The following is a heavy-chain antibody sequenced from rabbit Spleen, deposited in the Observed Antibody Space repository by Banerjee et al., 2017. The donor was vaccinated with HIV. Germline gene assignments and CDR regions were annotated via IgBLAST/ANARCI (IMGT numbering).Heavy chain of an antibody. CDR3: ARDLAGAIGWNLYL. V-gene: IGHV1S47*01. CDR2: IDPVFSST. Sequence: QEQLVESGGGLVKPEGSLTLTCKASGVSLNDKDVMCWVRQAPGKGLEWIGYIDPVFSSTHYASWVNGRFTISNDNAQNTVDLQMNSLTAADTATYFCARDLAGAIGWNLYLWGPGPSSPS. D-gene: IGHD4-1*01. J-gene: IGHJ6*01. CDR1: GVSLNDKD.